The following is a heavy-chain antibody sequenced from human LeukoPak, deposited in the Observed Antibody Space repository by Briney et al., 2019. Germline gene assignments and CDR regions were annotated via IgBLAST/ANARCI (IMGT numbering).Heavy chain of an antibody. J-gene: IGHJ4*02. D-gene: IGHD6-13*01. CDR2: IRYDGSNK. Sequence: PGGSLRLSCAASGFTFSSYGMHWVRQAPGKGLERVAFIRYDGSNKYYADSVKGRFTISRDNSKNTLYLQMNSLRAEDTAVYYCAKDPQPYSSSWSSDYWGQGTLVTVSS. CDR3: AKDPQPYSSSWSSDY. CDR1: GFTFSSYG. V-gene: IGHV3-30*02.